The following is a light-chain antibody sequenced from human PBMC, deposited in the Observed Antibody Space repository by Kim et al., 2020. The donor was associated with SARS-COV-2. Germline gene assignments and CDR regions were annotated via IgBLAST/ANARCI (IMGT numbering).Light chain of an antibody. J-gene: IGLJ3*02. CDR2: EDS. Sequence: GKTITISCTGSSGSIARNDVKWYQQRPGSAPTTVIYEDSKRPSGVPDRFSGSIDTASNSASLTISGLKTEDEADYYCQSYDNGNQVFGGGTQLTVL. CDR1: SGSIARND. CDR3: QSYDNGNQV. V-gene: IGLV6-57*02.